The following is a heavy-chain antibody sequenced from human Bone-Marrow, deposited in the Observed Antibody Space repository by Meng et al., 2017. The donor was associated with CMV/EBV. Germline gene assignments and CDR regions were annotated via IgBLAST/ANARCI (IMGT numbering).Heavy chain of an antibody. CDR2: IRNRANSHAT. D-gene: IGHD3-22*01. CDR1: GFTFSDAG. J-gene: IGHJ4*02. V-gene: IGHV3-73*01. CDR3: SRGDSNGPLY. Sequence: GESLKISCSASGFTFSDAGLRWVRQASGRGLEWIGRIRNRANSHATAYVASVKGRFTISRDDSKNTMYLHMSSLKTDDTAVYYCSRGDSNGPLYWGPGTLVTVSS.